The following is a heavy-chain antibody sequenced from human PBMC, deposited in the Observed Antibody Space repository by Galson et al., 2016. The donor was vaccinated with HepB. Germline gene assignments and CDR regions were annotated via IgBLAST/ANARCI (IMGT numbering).Heavy chain of an antibody. CDR3: VRAFRSPWDRCFFDS. CDR2: ITYDGSNT. V-gene: IGHV3-30-3*01. Sequence: SLRLSCAASGFTFSSYAMHWVRQAPGKGLEWVAAITYDGSNTYYADSVKGRFTISRDNSNNTLYLQMNSLRAEDPAVYYCVRAFRSPWDRCFFDSWGQGTLMIVSS. CDR1: GFTFSSYA. D-gene: IGHD1-26*01. J-gene: IGHJ5*01.